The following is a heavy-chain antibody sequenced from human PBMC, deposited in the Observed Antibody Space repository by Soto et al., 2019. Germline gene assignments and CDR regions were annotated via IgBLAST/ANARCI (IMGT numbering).Heavy chain of an antibody. D-gene: IGHD3-10*01. Sequence: VQVVESGGASVQPGGSLRLSCAASGFTFTSYWMHWVRQAPGKGLLWMSRIKGDETTSSYADSVKGRFTISRDNAKNTVYQPMTSLRPSYTAVYYCARGAFGSYYVDYWGQGTLVTVSS. J-gene: IGHJ4*02. CDR1: GFTFTSYW. CDR3: ARGAFGSYYVDY. V-gene: IGHV3-74*01. CDR2: IKGDETTS.